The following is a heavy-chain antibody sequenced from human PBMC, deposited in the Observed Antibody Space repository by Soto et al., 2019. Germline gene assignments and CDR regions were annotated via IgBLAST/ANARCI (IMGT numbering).Heavy chain of an antibody. V-gene: IGHV3-48*03. CDR1: GFTFSSYE. Sequence: LRLSCAASGFTFSSYEMNWVRQAPGKGLEWVSYISSSGSTIYYADSVKGRFTISRGNAKNSLYLQMNSLRAEDTAVYYCASLGMVAATRGYWGQGTLVTVSS. D-gene: IGHD2-15*01. CDR2: ISSSGSTI. J-gene: IGHJ4*02. CDR3: ASLGMVAATRGY.